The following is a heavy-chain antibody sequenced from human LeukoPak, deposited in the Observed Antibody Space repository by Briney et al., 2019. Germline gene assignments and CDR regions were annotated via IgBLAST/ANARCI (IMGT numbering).Heavy chain of an antibody. J-gene: IGHJ5*02. CDR1: GFTFSSYS. CDR3: PRDGWFECYNWFDH. V-gene: IGHV3-48*01. Sequence: PGGSLRLSCAASGFTFSSYSMNWVRQAPGKGLAWISYISSASNTIYYADSVKGRFTISRDNAKNSVYLQMNSLRAEDTAMYYWPRDGWFECYNWFDHWGPGTLVTVSS. CDR2: ISSASNTI. D-gene: IGHD3-10*01.